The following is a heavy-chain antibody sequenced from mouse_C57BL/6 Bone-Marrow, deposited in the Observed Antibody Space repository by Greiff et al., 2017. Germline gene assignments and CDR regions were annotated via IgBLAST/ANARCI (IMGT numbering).Heavy chain of an antibody. V-gene: IGHV1-82*01. CDR3: ARCGNYFDS. CDR2: IYPGDGDT. J-gene: IGHJ2*01. CDR1: GYAFSSSW. D-gene: IGHD1-1*01. Sequence: VHLVESGPELVKPGASVKISCKASGYAFSSSWMNWVKQRPGKGLEWIGRIYPGDGDTNYNGKFKGKATLTADKSSSTAYMQLSSLTSEDSAVYCCARCGNYFDSWGEGTTLTVSS.